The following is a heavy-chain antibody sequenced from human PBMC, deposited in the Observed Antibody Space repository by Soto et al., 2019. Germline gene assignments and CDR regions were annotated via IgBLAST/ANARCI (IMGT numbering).Heavy chain of an antibody. Sequence: GGSLRLSCSASGFTFSSYAMHWVRQAPGKGLEYVSAISSNGGSTYYADSVKGRFTISRDNSKNTLYIQMSSLRAEDTAVYYCVKSGGIAVAGPSFNYGMGVWGQGTTVTVSS. V-gene: IGHV3-64D*08. D-gene: IGHD6-19*01. CDR1: GFTFSSYA. CDR2: ISSNGGST. J-gene: IGHJ6*02. CDR3: VKSGGIAVAGPSFNYGMGV.